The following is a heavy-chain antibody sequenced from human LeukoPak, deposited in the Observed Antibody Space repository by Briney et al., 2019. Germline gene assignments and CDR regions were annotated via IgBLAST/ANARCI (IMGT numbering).Heavy chain of an antibody. V-gene: IGHV3-7*01. D-gene: IGHD3-3*01. CDR1: GFTFSSYW. Sequence: GGSLRLSCAASGFTFSSYWMSWVRQAPGKGLEWVANIKQDGSEKYYVDSVKGRFTISRDNAKNSLYLQMNSLRAEDTAVYYCARVGMNFWSGYPSYMDVWGKGTTVTVSS. CDR3: ARVGMNFWSGYPSYMDV. CDR2: IKQDGSEK. J-gene: IGHJ6*03.